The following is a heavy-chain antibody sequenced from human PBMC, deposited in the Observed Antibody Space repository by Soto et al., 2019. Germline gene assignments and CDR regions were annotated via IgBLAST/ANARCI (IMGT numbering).Heavy chain of an antibody. V-gene: IGHV1-69*12. J-gene: IGHJ5*02. CDR2: IIPIFGTA. CDR1: GGTFSSYA. D-gene: IGHD2-15*01. Sequence: QVQLVQSGAEVKKPGSSVKVSCKASGGTFSSYAISWVRQAPGQGLEWMGGIIPIFGTANYAQKFQGRVTITADESTSTAYMELSSLRSEDTAVYCCARVGYCSGGSCSQNNWFDPWGQGTLVTVSS. CDR3: ARVGYCSGGSCSQNNWFDP.